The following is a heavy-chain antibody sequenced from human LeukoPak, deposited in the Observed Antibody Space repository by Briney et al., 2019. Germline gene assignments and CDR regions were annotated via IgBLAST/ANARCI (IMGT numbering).Heavy chain of an antibody. Sequence: GGSLRLSCAASGFTFSSYWMSWVRQAPRKGLEWVANIKQDGSEKYYVDSVKGRFTISRDNSRNTLYLQMNSLRVEDTAVYYCAKAWPELRDEYWGQGSLVTVSS. CDR1: GFTFSSYW. CDR2: IKQDGSEK. D-gene: IGHD3-10*01. V-gene: IGHV3-7*03. CDR3: AKAWPELRDEY. J-gene: IGHJ4*02.